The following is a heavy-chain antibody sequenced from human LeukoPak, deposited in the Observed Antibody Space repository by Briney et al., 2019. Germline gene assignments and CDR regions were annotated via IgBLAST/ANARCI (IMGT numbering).Heavy chain of an antibody. CDR3: AKDGGRYRFDY. CDR2: INQDGSEK. D-gene: IGHD3-16*02. Sequence: GGSLRLSCAASGFTFSSYWMSWVRQAPGKGLEGVANINQDGSEKYYVDSLKGRFTISRDRSKNSVYLQMNSLRPDDTAVYYCAKDGGRYRFDYWGQGTMVTVSS. J-gene: IGHJ4*02. CDR1: GFTFSSYW. V-gene: IGHV3-7*01.